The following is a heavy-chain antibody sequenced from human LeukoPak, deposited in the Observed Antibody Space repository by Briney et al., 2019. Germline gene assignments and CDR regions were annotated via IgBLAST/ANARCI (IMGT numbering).Heavy chain of an antibody. CDR1: GDTFSSHA. Sequence: SVKVSCKASGDTFSSHAINWVRQATGQGPEWMGRITPFLGIANYPQKFQGRVTITADESTTTVYMELSSLRSEDTAVYYCAREACREVGLMWPRLGGQDCRYDHWGQGTLVTVSS. J-gene: IGHJ4*02. CDR3: AREACREVGLMWPRLGGQDCRYDH. V-gene: IGHV1-69*04. D-gene: IGHD3-16*01. CDR2: ITPFLGIA.